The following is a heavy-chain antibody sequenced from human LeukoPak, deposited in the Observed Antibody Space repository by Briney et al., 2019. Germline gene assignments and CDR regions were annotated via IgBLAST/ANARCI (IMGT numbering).Heavy chain of an antibody. V-gene: IGHV1-8*01. CDR3: ARGGGGGYDIYYYYGMDV. CDR2: MNPKSGST. CDR1: GYTFINYD. Sequence: GASVKVSCKASGYTFINYDINWVRQATGQGLEWMGWMNPKSGSTDYAQKFQDRVTMTRNTSISTAYMELSSLRPEDTAVYYCARGGGGGYDIYYYYGMDVWGQGTTVTVSS. J-gene: IGHJ6*02. D-gene: IGHD5-12*01.